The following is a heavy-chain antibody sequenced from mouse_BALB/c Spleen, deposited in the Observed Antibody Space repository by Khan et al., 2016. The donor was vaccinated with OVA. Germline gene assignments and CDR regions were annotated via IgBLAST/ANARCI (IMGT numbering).Heavy chain of an antibody. CDR1: GYSITSNYA. V-gene: IGHV3-2*02. J-gene: IGHJ4*01. CDR3: ARGNYYGYAMDY. D-gene: IGHD1-1*01. Sequence: EVQLQESGPGLVKPSQSLSLTCTVTGYSITSNYAWNWIRQFPGNKLEWMGYIRYSDSTSYNPSLKSRISINRDTSKNQFFLKLNSVTTEDTARYYGARGNYYGYAMDYWGQGTSVTVSS. CDR2: IRYSDST.